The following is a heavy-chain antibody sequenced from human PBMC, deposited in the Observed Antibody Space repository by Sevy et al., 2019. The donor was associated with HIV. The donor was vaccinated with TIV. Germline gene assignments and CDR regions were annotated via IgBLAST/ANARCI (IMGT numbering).Heavy chain of an antibody. D-gene: IGHD2-15*01. V-gene: IGHV3-30*18. CDR3: AKDTGYCSGGSCYLTYGMDV. CDR2: VSYDGSNK. Sequence: GGSLRLSCAASGFTFNTYGMHWVRQAPGKGLEWVAVVSYDGSNKYYADSVKGRFTISRDNSKNTLYLQMNSLRAEDTAVYYCAKDTGYCSGGSCYLTYGMDVWGQRTTVTVSS. J-gene: IGHJ6*02. CDR1: GFTFNTYG.